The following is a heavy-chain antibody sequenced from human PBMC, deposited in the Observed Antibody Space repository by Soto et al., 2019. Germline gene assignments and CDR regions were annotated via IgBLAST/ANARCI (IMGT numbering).Heavy chain of an antibody. D-gene: IGHD4-4*01. CDR3: ARHRRTTVAKFYFDN. V-gene: IGHV4-59*08. CDR1: GGSINSYC. Sequence: SETLSLTCTVSGGSINSYCWSWIRQPPGKGLEWIAYIFDSGNANYNPSLKSRVTISVDTSKNQFSLKLTSVTAADTAVYYCARHRRTTVAKFYFDNWGQGALVAVSS. J-gene: IGHJ4*02. CDR2: IFDSGNA.